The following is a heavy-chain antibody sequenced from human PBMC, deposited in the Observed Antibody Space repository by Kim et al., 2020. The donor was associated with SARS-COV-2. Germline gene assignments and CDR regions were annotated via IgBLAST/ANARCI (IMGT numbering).Heavy chain of an antibody. D-gene: IGHD3-22*01. Sequence: GGSLRLSCAASGFTFSNAWMSWVRQAPGKGLEWVGRIKSKTDGGTTDYAAPVKGRFTISRDDSKNTLYLQMNSLKTEDTAVYYCTTRYNGYYYDSSGYTPTFDYGGQGTLVTVSS. J-gene: IGHJ4*02. CDR2: IKSKTDGGTT. V-gene: IGHV3-15*01. CDR1: GFTFSNAW. CDR3: TTRYNGYYYDSSGYTPTFDY.